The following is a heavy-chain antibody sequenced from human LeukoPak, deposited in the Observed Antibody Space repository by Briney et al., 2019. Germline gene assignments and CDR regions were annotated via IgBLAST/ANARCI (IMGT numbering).Heavy chain of an antibody. CDR1: GGSISSTNYY. D-gene: IGHD6-19*01. V-gene: IGHV4-39*01. Sequence: PSETLSLTCTASGGSISSTNYYWGWIRQPPGKGLEWIGSIFYSGNTYHNPSLKSRVTISVDTSKNQFSLRLSSMTAPDTAVYYCARSYTSGWPTSYYFDYWGQGTLVTVSS. CDR2: IFYSGNT. J-gene: IGHJ4*02. CDR3: ARSYTSGWPTSYYFDY.